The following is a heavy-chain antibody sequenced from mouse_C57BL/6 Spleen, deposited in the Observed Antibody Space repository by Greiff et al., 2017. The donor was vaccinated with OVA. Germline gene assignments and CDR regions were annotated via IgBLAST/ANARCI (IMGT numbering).Heavy chain of an antibody. V-gene: IGHV1-62-2*01. Sequence: QVQLKESGAELVKPGASVKLSCKASGYTFTEYTIHWVKQRSGQGLEWIGWFYPGSGSIKYNEKFKDKATLTADKSSSTVYMELSRLTSEDSAVYFCARHEVRDDGGYYYAMDYWGQGTSVTVSS. CDR2: FYPGSGSI. J-gene: IGHJ4*01. CDR1: GYTFTEYT. CDR3: ARHEVRDDGGYYYAMDY. D-gene: IGHD2-14*01.